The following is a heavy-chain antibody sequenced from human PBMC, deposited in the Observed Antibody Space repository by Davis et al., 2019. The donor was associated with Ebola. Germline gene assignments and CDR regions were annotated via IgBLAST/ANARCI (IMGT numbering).Heavy chain of an antibody. CDR2: IWYDGSNK. CDR1: GFTFSSYG. Sequence: GVSLKISCAASGFTFSSYGMHWVRQAPGKGLEWVAVIWYDGSNKYYADSVKGRFTISRDNSKNTLYLQMNSLRAEDTAVYYCARGGTWLVRGGNWFDPWGQGTLVTVSS. J-gene: IGHJ5*02. CDR3: ARGGTWLVRGGNWFDP. D-gene: IGHD6-19*01. V-gene: IGHV3-33*08.